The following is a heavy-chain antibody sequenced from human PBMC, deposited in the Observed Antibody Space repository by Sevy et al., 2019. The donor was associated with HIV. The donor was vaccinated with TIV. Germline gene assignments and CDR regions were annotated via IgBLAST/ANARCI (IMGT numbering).Heavy chain of an antibody. Sequence: GGSLRLSCETSGFIFTDYWMSWVRQIPGKGLEWVATIKQDQSEKYYVDSVKGRFAISRDSAKKSVSLQMNGLRAEDTALYFCAREVGGFIWRPYYFDSWGQGTLVTVSS. CDR1: GFIFTDYW. V-gene: IGHV3-7*01. J-gene: IGHJ4*02. D-gene: IGHD3-3*01. CDR3: AREVGGFIWRPYYFDS. CDR2: IKQDQSEK.